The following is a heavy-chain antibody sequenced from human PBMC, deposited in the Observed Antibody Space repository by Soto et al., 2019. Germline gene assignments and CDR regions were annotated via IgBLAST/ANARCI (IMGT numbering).Heavy chain of an antibody. CDR1: GYTFTSYG. V-gene: IGHV1-18*01. D-gene: IGHD3-3*01. CDR2: ISAYNGNT. CDR3: ARVRFWSGTHNWFDY. J-gene: IGHJ5*01. Sequence: ASVKVSCKASGYTFTSYGISWVRQAPGQGLEWMGWISAYNGNTNYAQKLQGRVTMTTDTSTSTAYMDLRSLRSDDTAVYYCARVRFWSGTHNWFDYWGQGTLVTVSS.